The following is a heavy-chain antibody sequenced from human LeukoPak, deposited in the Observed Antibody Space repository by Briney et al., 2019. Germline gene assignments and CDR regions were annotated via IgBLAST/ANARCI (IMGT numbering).Heavy chain of an antibody. CDR1: GITFSSYA. CDR2: ISGSGGST. D-gene: IGHD3-10*01. V-gene: IGHV3-23*01. Sequence: HAGGSLRLSYAASGITFSSYAMSWVRQAPGKGLEWVSAISGSGGSTYYADSVKGRFTISRDNAKNPLYLQMNSLRAEDTAVYYCARGGWDGSGSYPRAADYWGQGTLVTVSS. J-gene: IGHJ4*02. CDR3: ARGGWDGSGSYPRAADY.